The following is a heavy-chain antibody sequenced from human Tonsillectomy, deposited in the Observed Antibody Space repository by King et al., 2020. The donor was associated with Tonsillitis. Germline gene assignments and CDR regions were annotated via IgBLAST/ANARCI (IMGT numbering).Heavy chain of an antibody. D-gene: IGHD3-16*02. CDR1: GGSFSGHS. J-gene: IGHJ4*02. Sequence: HVQLQQWGAGLLRPSETLSLSCAVYGGSFSGHSWTWIRQPPGKGLEWIGEISHSGSTNYNPSLKSRVTISVDTSKSQFSLKLTSVSAADTAVYYCARGLVILPIHCFDYWGQGTLVTVSS. V-gene: IGHV4-34*01. CDR2: ISHSGST. CDR3: ARGLVILPIHCFDY.